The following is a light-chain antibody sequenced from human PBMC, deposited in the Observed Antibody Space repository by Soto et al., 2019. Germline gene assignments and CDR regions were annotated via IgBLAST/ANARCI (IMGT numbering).Light chain of an antibody. Sequence: QSALTQPASVSGSPGQSITISCTGTSSDVGGYNYVSWYQQHPGKAPKLMIYDVSNRPSGVSNRFSGSKSGNTASLTISGLQAEDEADYYCSSYTSSSNVVFGGGTKLT. CDR1: SSDVGGYNY. CDR3: SSYTSSSNVV. CDR2: DVS. V-gene: IGLV2-14*01. J-gene: IGLJ2*01.